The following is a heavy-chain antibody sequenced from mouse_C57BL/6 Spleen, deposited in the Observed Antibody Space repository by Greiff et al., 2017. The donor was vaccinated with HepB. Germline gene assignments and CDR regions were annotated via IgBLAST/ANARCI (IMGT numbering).Heavy chain of an antibody. J-gene: IGHJ1*03. CDR2: ISYDGSN. D-gene: IGHD1-2*01. CDR1: GYSITSGYY. V-gene: IGHV3-6*01. Sequence: EVKLVESGPGLVKPSQSLSLTCSVTGYSITSGYYWNWIRQFPGNKLEWMGYISYDGSNNYNPSLKNRISITRDTSKNQFFLKLNSVTTEDTATYYCARDYYGTGWYFDVWGTGTTVTVSS. CDR3: ARDYYGTGWYFDV.